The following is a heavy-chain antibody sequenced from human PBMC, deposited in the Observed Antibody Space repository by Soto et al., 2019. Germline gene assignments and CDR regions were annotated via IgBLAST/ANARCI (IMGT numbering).Heavy chain of an antibody. CDR1: GGSFSCYA. Sequence: QVQLVQSGAEVKKPGSSVKVSCKASGGSFSCYAISWVRQAPGRGLEWMGGIIPIVGTGNYAQNFQGRVTITADESTSTAYMELNSLRSEDTAIYYCARVLNAAGRPGMDVWGQGTTVTVSS. V-gene: IGHV1-69*01. CDR2: IIPIVGTG. D-gene: IGHD6-13*01. CDR3: ARVLNAAGRPGMDV. J-gene: IGHJ6*02.